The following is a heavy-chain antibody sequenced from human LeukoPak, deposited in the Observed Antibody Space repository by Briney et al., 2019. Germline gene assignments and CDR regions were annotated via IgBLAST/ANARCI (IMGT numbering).Heavy chain of an antibody. Sequence: SETLSLTCAVYGGSFSGYYWSWIRQPPGKGLEWIGRIYTSGSTNYNPSLKSRVTMSVDTSKNQFSLKLSSVTAADTAVYYCARDFGSSWYPEYFRHWGQGTLVTVSS. J-gene: IGHJ1*01. D-gene: IGHD6-13*01. CDR2: IYTSGST. V-gene: IGHV4-4*07. CDR1: GGSFSGYY. CDR3: ARDFGSSWYPEYFRH.